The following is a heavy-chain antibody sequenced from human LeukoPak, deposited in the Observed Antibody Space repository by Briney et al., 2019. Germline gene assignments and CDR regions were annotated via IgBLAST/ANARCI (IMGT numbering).Heavy chain of an antibody. Sequence: SQTLSLTCNVSGGSISSGGYYWSWIRQHPGKGLEWIGYIYYSGSTYYNPSLKSRVTISVDTPKNQFSLELNSVTAADTAVYYCARDRTGYYIFDYWGRGTLVTVSS. D-gene: IGHD3-9*01. CDR1: GGSISSGGYY. V-gene: IGHV4-31*02. J-gene: IGHJ4*02. CDR3: ARDRTGYYIFDY. CDR2: IYYSGST.